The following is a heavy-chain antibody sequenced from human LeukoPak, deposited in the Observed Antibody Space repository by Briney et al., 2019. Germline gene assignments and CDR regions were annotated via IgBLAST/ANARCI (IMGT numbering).Heavy chain of an antibody. Sequence: GGSLRLSCAASGFTFSSYVMHWVRQAPGKGLEWVAIISYDGSNEYYADSVKGRFTISRDNSKNTLYLQMNSLRAADTAVYYCAREGIVVVPTRHFDLWGRGTLVTVSS. J-gene: IGHJ2*01. CDR2: ISYDGSNE. V-gene: IGHV3-30*04. CDR3: AREGIVVVPTRHFDL. CDR1: GFTFSSYV. D-gene: IGHD2-2*01.